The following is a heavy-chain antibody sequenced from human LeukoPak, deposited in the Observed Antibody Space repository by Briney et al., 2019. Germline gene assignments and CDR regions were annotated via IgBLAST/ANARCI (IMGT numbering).Heavy chain of an antibody. V-gene: IGHV3-23*01. Sequence: PGGSLRLSCAASGFSFTTCAMSWVRQAPGKGLEWVSAISTSGTHTYHGDSVKGRFTISRDISQNTLYLQMNSLRAEDTAIYYCARSPTDNSREGVDYWGQGTLVTVSS. CDR1: GFSFTTCA. CDR2: ISTSGTHT. D-gene: IGHD1-1*01. J-gene: IGHJ4*02. CDR3: ARSPTDNSREGVDY.